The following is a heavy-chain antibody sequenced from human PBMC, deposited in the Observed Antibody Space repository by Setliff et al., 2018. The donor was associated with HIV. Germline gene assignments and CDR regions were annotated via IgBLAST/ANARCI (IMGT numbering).Heavy chain of an antibody. J-gene: IGHJ4*02. CDR3: ARGEYIAARFYYFDY. V-gene: IGHV4-39*07. CDR2: VYYTGST. CDR1: GGSVSSSGYY. Sequence: SENLSLTCTRSGGSVSSSGYYWGWLRQPPGQGPEWIGSVYYTGSTYYSLSLNSRVTISVDTSKNQFSLKLSSVTAADTAVYYCARGEYIAARFYYFDYWGQGLLVTVSS. D-gene: IGHD6-6*01.